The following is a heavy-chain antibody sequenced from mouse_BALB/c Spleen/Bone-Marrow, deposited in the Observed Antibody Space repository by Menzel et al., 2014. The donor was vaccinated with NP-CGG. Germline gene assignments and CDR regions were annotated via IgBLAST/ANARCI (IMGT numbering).Heavy chain of an antibody. J-gene: IGHJ2*01. CDR2: IDPYSGTT. D-gene: IGHD2-1*01. CDR3: ARYGNYFDY. CDR1: GYSFTGYN. Sequence: EVKLQESGPDLEKPGASVKISCKASGYSFTGYNMNWVKPSNGKSLEWIGNIDPYSGTTNYNQKFKGKATLTVDKSSSTAYMQLKSLTSEDSAVYYCARYGNYFDYWGQGTTLTVSS. V-gene: IGHV1-39*01.